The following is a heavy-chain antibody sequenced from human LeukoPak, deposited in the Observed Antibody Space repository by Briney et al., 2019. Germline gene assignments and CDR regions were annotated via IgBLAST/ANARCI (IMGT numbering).Heavy chain of an antibody. J-gene: IGHJ4*02. V-gene: IGHV3-21*01. Sequence: GGSLRLSCAASGFTFSSYSMNWVRQAPGKGLEWVSSISSSSSYIYYADSVKGRFTISRDNAKNSLYLQMNSLRAEDTAVYYRAREMKVSIAVAALDYWGQGTLVTVSS. D-gene: IGHD6-19*01. CDR2: ISSSSSYI. CDR3: AREMKVSIAVAALDY. CDR1: GFTFSSYS.